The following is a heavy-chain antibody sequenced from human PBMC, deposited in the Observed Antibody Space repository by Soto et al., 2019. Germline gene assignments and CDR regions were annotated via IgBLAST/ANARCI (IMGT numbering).Heavy chain of an antibody. D-gene: IGHD3-10*01. V-gene: IGHV3-64*01. CDR1: GFTFSNYA. J-gene: IGHJ6*02. CDR3: ARAWRGGG. Sequence: EVQLVESGGGLVQPGGSLRLSCAASGFTFSNYAMHWVRQAPGKGLECVSVISANGDTTYYANSVKDRFTISRDNSKNTLYLQMGSLRADDRAVYYCARAWRGGGWGQGTTVAVCS. CDR2: ISANGDTT.